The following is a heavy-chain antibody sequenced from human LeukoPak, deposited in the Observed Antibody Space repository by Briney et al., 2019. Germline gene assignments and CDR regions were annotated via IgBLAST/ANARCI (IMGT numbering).Heavy chain of an antibody. Sequence: PGGSLRLSCAASGFTFSSYSMNWVRQAPGKGLEWVSSISSSSSYIYYADSVKGRFTISRDNAKNSLYLQMNSLRAEDTAVYYCARGRGTMVRGVIFYWGQGTLVTVSS. CDR1: GFTFSSYS. CDR2: ISSSSSYI. V-gene: IGHV3-21*04. CDR3: ARGRGTMVRGVIFY. D-gene: IGHD3-10*01. J-gene: IGHJ4*02.